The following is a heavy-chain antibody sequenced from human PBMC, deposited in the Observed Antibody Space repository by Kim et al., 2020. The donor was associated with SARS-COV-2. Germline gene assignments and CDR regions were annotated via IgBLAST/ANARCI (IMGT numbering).Heavy chain of an antibody. CDR2: ISTSSNTI. Sequence: GGSLRLSCVTSGFTFSSYAYNWVRQAPGKGLEWISYISTSSNTIYYADSVKGRFTISRDDAEKSLYLQMNSLRDEDTAVYFCTRDHGDYTWGNYRYSFDYGGQGSLVTVSS. V-gene: IGHV3-48*02. D-gene: IGHD3-16*02. CDR3: TRDHGDYTWGNYRYSFDY. CDR1: GFTFSSYA. J-gene: IGHJ4*02.